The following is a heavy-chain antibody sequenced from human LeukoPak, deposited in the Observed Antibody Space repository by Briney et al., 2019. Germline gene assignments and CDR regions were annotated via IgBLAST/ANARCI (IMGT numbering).Heavy chain of an antibody. D-gene: IGHD4-23*01. Sequence: ASVKVSCKASGYTFTSYGFTWVRQAPGQGLEWMGWINSYNGNTQYAPKFKGRVTTTIDTSTSTAYMELRSLGSDDTAVYYCARGTYGGGDYIDYWGQGTLVTVSS. V-gene: IGHV1-18*01. CDR2: INSYNGNT. J-gene: IGHJ4*02. CDR3: ARGTYGGGDYIDY. CDR1: GYTFTSYG.